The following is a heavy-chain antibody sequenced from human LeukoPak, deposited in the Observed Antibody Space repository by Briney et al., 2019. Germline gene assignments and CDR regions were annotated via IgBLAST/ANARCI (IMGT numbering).Heavy chain of an antibody. V-gene: IGHV4-31*03. CDR1: GVSISSGGYY. CDR3: ARDATMVRGVIENAFDI. Sequence: TSSETLSLTCTVSGVSISSGGYYWSWIRQHPGKGLEWIGYIYYSGSTYYNPSLKSRVTISVDTSKNQFSLKLSSVTAADTAVYYCARDATMVRGVIENAFDIWGQGTMVTVSS. D-gene: IGHD3-10*01. CDR2: IYYSGST. J-gene: IGHJ3*02.